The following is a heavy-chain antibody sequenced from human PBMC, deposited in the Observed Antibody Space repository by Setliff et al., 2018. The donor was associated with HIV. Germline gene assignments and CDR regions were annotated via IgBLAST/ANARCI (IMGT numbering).Heavy chain of an antibody. D-gene: IGHD3-10*01. CDR1: GESISGSSYS. Sequence: SETLSLTCTVSGESISGSSYSWGWIRQPPGKGLEWIGNIHYGGFFWYSPSLKSRVTISVDTSKNQFSLKLSSVTAADTAVYYCARPALGIGGGSRFDNWGQGTRVTVSS. CDR2: IHYGGFF. V-gene: IGHV4-39*01. CDR3: ARPALGIGGGSRFDN. J-gene: IGHJ4*02.